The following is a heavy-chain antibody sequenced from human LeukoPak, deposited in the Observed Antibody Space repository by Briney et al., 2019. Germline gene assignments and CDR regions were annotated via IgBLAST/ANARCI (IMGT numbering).Heavy chain of an antibody. CDR3: GVDIVVVPGAPQGFDP. CDR1: GFTFSSYA. CDR2: ISGSGDST. J-gene: IGHJ5*02. V-gene: IGHV3-23*01. D-gene: IGHD2-2*01. Sequence: AGGSRTLSCAASGFTFSSYAMRWVRQAPGKGLEWVSAISGSGDSTYYADSVKGRFTISRDNSKNTLYLQLNSLRAEDTAVYYCGVDIVVVPGAPQGFDPWGQG.